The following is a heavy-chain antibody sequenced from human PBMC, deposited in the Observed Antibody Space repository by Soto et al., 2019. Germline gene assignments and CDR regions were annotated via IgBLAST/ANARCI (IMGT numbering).Heavy chain of an antibody. V-gene: IGHV1-69*12. J-gene: IGHJ6*02. CDR1: GGTFSTSA. Sequence: QVQLMQSGAEVKKPGSSVKVSCKASGGTFSTSAISWVRQAPGEGLEWVGGIMPVFATPDYAQKFQGRVTISADESTTTAYLELTSLTTDDTAVYYCARDNDPQQLGGNYYYILDVWGQGTAITVSS. D-gene: IGHD2-2*01. CDR3: ARDNDPQQLGGNYYYILDV. CDR2: IMPVFATP.